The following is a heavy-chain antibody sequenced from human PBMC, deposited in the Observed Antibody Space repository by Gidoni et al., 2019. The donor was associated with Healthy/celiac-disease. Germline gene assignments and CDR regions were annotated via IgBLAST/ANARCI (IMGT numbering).Heavy chain of an antibody. V-gene: IGHV1-18*01. J-gene: IGHJ3*02. CDR1: GYTFTRYG. CDR2: ISAYNGNT. CDR3: ARDLGYGSGNDAFDI. Sequence: QVQLVQSGAEVKKPGASVKVSCKSSGYTFTRYGISWVRQSPGQGLEWMGWISAYNGNTNYAQKLQGRVTMTTDTSTSTAYMELRSLRSDETAVYYCARDLGYGSGNDAFDIWGQGTMVTVSS. D-gene: IGHD3-10*01.